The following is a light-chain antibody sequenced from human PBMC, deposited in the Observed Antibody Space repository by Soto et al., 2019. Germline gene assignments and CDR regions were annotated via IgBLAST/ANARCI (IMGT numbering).Light chain of an antibody. CDR3: HSFTDSSLYV. J-gene: IGLJ1*01. Sequence: QSALTQPASVSGSLGQSITISCTGTSSDLAGHNYVSWYQQHPGKAPRLVIYEVTNRPSGVSNRFSGSRSGNTASLTISGIQADDEADYYCHSFTDSSLYVFGYGTKVTVL. CDR1: SSDLAGHNY. V-gene: IGLV2-14*03. CDR2: EVT.